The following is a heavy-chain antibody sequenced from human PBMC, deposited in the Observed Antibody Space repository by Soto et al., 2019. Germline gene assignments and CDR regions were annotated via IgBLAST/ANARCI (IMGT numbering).Heavy chain of an antibody. CDR3: AKQNGYGGNSELEY. D-gene: IGHD2-21*02. CDR1: GFTFSSFA. Sequence: PGGSLRLSCAASGFTFSSFAMSWVRQAPGKGLEWVSAISGSGGSTYYADSVKGRFTISRDNSKNTLYLQMNSLRAEDTAVYYCAKQNGYGGNSELEYWGQGTLVTVSS. J-gene: IGHJ4*02. CDR2: ISGSGGST. V-gene: IGHV3-23*01.